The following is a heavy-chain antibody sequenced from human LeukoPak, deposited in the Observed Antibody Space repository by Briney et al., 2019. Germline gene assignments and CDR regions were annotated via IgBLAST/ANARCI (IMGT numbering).Heavy chain of an antibody. CDR2: MNPNSGNT. J-gene: IGHJ4*02. CDR3: ARGEEVTNFDY. CDR1: GGTFSSYA. V-gene: IGHV1-8*02. Sequence: ASVKVSCKASGGTFSSYAISWVRQAPGQGLEWMGWMNPNSGNTGYAQKFQGRVTMTRNTSISTAYMELSSLRSEDTAVYYCARGEEVTNFDYWGQGTLVTVSS. D-gene: IGHD5-18*01.